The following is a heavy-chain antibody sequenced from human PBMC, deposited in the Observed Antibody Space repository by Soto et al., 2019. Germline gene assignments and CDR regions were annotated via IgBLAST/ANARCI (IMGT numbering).Heavy chain of an antibody. CDR1: GGSFSGYY. V-gene: IGHV4-34*01. D-gene: IGHD3-10*01. CDR3: ARGPYYYGSGGWDY. CDR2: INHSGST. Sequence: SQTLSLTCAVCGGSFSGYYWSWIRQPPGKGLEWIGEINHSGSTNYNPSLKSRVTISVDTSKNQFSLKLSSVTAADTAVYYCARGPYYYGSGGWDYWGQGPLVTVSS. J-gene: IGHJ4*02.